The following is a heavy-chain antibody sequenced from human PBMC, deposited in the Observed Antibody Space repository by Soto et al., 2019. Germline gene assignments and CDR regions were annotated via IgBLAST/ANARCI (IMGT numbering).Heavy chain of an antibody. J-gene: IGHJ4*02. Sequence: QITLKESGPTLVRPTQTLTLTCTVSGFSLDTWGVGVGWIRQPPGKAPEWLALIYWDDDKRYSPSLKNRLTITKDTSTHQVVLTVTNMDPVDTVTYYCASALGSWGSYYFAHWGQGTLVTVSS. CDR2: IYWDDDK. CDR1: GFSLDTWGVG. V-gene: IGHV2-5*02. CDR3: ASALGSWGSYYFAH. D-gene: IGHD3-16*01.